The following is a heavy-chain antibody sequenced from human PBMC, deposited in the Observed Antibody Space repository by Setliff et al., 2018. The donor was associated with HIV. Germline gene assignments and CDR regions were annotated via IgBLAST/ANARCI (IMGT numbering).Heavy chain of an antibody. J-gene: IGHJ5*02. CDR3: VRGHCNSDKCWYTWFDP. CDR2: IGTYNGDT. Sequence: ASVKVSCKASGYTFTSSGITWVRQAPGQGLEWMGWIGTYNGDTNYAQKFQGRVTMTRDTSISTAYMELSSLRSDDTAVYYCVRGHCNSDKCWYTWFDPWGQGTLVTVSS. CDR1: GYTFTSSG. V-gene: IGHV1-18*01. D-gene: IGHD2-2*01.